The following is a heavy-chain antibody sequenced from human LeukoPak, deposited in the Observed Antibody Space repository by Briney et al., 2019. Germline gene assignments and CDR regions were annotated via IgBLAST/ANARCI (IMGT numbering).Heavy chain of an antibody. Sequence: PSETLSLTCSVSGASVTSGGFYWGWLRQPPGKGLEWIATVYYTRSTYYNPSLKSRVTISIDTSKNQFSLNLRSVIAAYTAVYYCARHSGSGSLSRPFDPWGQGTLVTVSS. CDR2: VYYTRST. D-gene: IGHD3-10*01. CDR1: GASVTSGGFY. CDR3: ARHSGSGSLSRPFDP. J-gene: IGHJ5*02. V-gene: IGHV4-39*01.